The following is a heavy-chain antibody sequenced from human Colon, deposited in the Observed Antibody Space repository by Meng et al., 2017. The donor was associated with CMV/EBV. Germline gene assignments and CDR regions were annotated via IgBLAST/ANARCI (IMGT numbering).Heavy chain of an antibody. CDR3: ARDSPHAWD. Sequence: EGQLLESGGGLVQPGGSLRLSCAASGFPVSSKYMSWVRQAPGKGLEWVSVIYIDDSTYYADSVEGRFTISRDNSRNTVYLQMNSLRAEDTAGYYCARDSPHAWDWGQGTLVTVSS. CDR1: GFPVSSKY. J-gene: IGHJ4*02. CDR2: IYIDDST. V-gene: IGHV3-53*01. D-gene: IGHD3-16*01.